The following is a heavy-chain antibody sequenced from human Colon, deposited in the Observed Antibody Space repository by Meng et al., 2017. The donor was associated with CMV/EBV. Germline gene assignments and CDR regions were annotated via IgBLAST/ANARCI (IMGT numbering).Heavy chain of an antibody. CDR3: ARPSYNGWYYFDS. V-gene: IGHV3-21*01. CDR2: ISSGLSHI. J-gene: IGHJ4*02. CDR1: GFPLNSHG. Sequence: GESLKISCAVSGFPLNSHGMHWVRQAPGKGLEWVSSISSGLSHIYYADSVKGRFSISKDDAKNLLFLQMNSLRDEDTAVYYCARPSYNGWYYFDSWGQGTLVTVSS. D-gene: IGHD6-19*01.